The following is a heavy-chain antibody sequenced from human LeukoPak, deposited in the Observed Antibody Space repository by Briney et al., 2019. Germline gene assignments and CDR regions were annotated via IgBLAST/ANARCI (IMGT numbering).Heavy chain of an antibody. CDR3: ARSGLPDYYDSSGYSGYFDY. D-gene: IGHD3-22*01. Sequence: PSETLSLTCAVYGGSFSGYYWSWIRQPPGKGLEWIGEINHSGSTNYNPSLKSRVTISVDTSKNQFSLKLSSVTAADTAVYYCARSGLPDYYDSSGYSGYFDYWGQGTLVTVSS. CDR1: GGSFSGYY. J-gene: IGHJ4*02. V-gene: IGHV4-34*01. CDR2: INHSGST.